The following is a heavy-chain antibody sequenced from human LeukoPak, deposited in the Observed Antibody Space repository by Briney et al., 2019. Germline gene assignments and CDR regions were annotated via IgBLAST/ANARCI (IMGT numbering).Heavy chain of an antibody. V-gene: IGHV3-15*01. D-gene: IGHD5-12*01. CDR3: TTARGYSAYEY. J-gene: IGHJ3*01. Sequence: GGSLRLSCAASGFTVNNAWMTWVRQAPGKGLEWVGRIKSKTDGGTTDFAAPVNGRFTISRDDSENTLYLQMNSLKVEDTAIYYCTTARGYSAYEYWGRGTMVTVSS. CDR2: IKSKTDGGTT. CDR1: GFTVNNAW.